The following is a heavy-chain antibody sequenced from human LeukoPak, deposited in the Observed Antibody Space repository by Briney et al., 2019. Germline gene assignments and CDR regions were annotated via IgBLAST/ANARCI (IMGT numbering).Heavy chain of an antibody. V-gene: IGHV3-11*01. CDR3: ARDRTLAAAGQNYGMDV. J-gene: IGHJ6*02. CDR2: ISSSGSTI. CDR1: GFTFSDYY. D-gene: IGHD6-13*01. Sequence: GGSLRLSCAASGFTFSDYYMSWIRQAPGKGLEWVSYISSSGSTIYYADSVKGRFTISRDNAKNSLYLQMNSLRAEDTAVYYCARDRTLAAAGQNYGMDVWGQGTTVTVSS.